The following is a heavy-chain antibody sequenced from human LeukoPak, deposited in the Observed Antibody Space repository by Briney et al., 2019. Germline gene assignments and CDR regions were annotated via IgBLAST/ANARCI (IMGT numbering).Heavy chain of an antibody. Sequence: SETLSLTCAVSGGSISSSNWWSWVRQPPGKGLEGIGEIYHSGSTNYNPSLKSRVTISVDKSKNQFSLRLTSVTAADTAVYYCARQTGSGLFILPGGQGTLVTVSS. CDR1: GGSISSSNW. V-gene: IGHV4-4*02. CDR2: IYHSGST. CDR3: ARQTGSGLFILP. D-gene: IGHD3/OR15-3a*01. J-gene: IGHJ4*02.